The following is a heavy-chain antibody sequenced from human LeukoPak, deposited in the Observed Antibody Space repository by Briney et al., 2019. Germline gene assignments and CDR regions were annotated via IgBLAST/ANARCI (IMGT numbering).Heavy chain of an antibody. V-gene: IGHV1-18*01. CDR3: ARDASGNLWFGDKPFDP. J-gene: IGHJ5*02. CDR1: GGTFSSYA. Sequence: GASVKVSCKASGGTFSSYAISWVRQAPGQGLEWMGWISAYNGNTNYAQKLQGRVTMTTDTSTSTAYMELRSLRSDDTAVYYCARDASGNLWFGDKPFDPWGQGTLVTVSS. CDR2: ISAYNGNT. D-gene: IGHD3-10*01.